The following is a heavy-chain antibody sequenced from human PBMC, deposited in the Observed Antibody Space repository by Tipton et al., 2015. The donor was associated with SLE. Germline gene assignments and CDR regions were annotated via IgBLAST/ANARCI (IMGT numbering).Heavy chain of an antibody. CDR2: MYHSGNT. Sequence: TLSLTCAVSGYSITSGYYWGWLRPPPGMGLEWIGSMYHSGNTYYSPSLKSRVTLSVDTSKNQFSLKLTSVTAADTAVYYCARDGYDTSGLKAFNIWGQGTMVTVSS. D-gene: IGHD3-22*01. J-gene: IGHJ3*02. V-gene: IGHV4-38-2*02. CDR1: GYSITSGYY. CDR3: ARDGYDTSGLKAFNI.